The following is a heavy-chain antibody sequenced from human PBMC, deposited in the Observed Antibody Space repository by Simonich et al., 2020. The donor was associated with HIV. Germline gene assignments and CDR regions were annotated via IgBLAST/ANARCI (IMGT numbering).Heavy chain of an antibody. J-gene: IGHJ4*02. V-gene: IGHV1-18*01. CDR2: ISAYNGNT. Sequence: QVQLVQSGAEVKKPGASVKVSCKASGYTFISYGISWVRQAPGQGLEWMGWISAYNGNTNYAQKLQGRVTMTTDTSTSTVYMELRSLRSDDTAVYYCARTVQYYDSSGCLDYWGQGTLVTVSS. D-gene: IGHD3-22*01. CDR3: ARTVQYYDSSGCLDY. CDR1: GYTFISYG.